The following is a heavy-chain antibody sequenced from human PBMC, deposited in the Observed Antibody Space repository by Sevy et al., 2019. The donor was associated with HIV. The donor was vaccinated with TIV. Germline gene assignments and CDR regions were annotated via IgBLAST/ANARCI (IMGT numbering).Heavy chain of an antibody. Sequence: GGSLRLSCAASGFTFSSYSMNWVRQAPGKGLEWVSSISSSSSYIYYADSVKGRFTISRDNAKNSLYLQMNSLRAEDTAVYYCARDRLGYGDYGGGQGTLVTVSS. D-gene: IGHD4-17*01. J-gene: IGHJ4*02. CDR1: GFTFSSYS. CDR3: ARDRLGYGDYG. CDR2: ISSSSSYI. V-gene: IGHV3-21*01.